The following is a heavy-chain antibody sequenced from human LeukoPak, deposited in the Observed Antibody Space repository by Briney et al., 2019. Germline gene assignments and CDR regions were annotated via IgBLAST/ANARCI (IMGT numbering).Heavy chain of an antibody. J-gene: IGHJ2*01. CDR3: AKAAGDWYFDL. D-gene: IGHD6-19*01. Sequence: GGSLRLSCAAYGFNFNDYAMHWVRQAPGKGLEWVSGISWNSGSKGYADSVKGRFTISRDNDKKSLYLQMNSLRPEDTALYYCAKAAGDWYFDLWGRGTLVSVSS. CDR1: GFNFNDYA. CDR2: ISWNSGSK. V-gene: IGHV3-9*01.